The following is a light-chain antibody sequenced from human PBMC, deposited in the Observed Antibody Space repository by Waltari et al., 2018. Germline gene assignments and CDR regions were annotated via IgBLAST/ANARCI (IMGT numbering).Light chain of an antibody. J-gene: IGKJ2*01. CDR2: KAS. CDR3: QQYNSYPYT. CDR1: QSINNW. Sequence: DIQMTQSPSTLSASVGDRVTITCRDSQSINNWLAWYQQKPGKAPKLLIYKASTLESGVPSRFSGSRSGTEFTLTISSLQPDDFATYYCQQYNSYPYTFGQGTKLEIK. V-gene: IGKV1-5*03.